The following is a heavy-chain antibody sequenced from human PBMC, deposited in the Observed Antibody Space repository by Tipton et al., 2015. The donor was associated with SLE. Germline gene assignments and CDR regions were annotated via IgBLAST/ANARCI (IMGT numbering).Heavy chain of an antibody. J-gene: IGHJ4*02. V-gene: IGHV4-39*01. CDR1: GGSISSSSYY. Sequence: TLSLTCTVSGGSISSSSYYWGWIRQPPGKGLEWIGSIYYSGSTYYNPSLKSRVTISVDTSKNQFSLKLSSVTAADTAVYYCARRSAAGGYFFDYWGQGTLVTVSS. D-gene: IGHD6-13*01. CDR2: IYYSGST. CDR3: ARRSAAGGYFFDY.